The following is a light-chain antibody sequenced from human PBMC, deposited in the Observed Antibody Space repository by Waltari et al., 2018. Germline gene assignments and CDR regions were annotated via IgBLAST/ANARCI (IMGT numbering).Light chain of an antibody. CDR3: QSYDSSLSGWV. V-gene: IGLV1-40*01. CDR2: GNN. CDR1: SSNIGAGSY. Sequence: QSVLTQPPSVSGAPGQRVTIPCTGSSSNIGAGSYVHWYQHLPGTAPKLLIHGNNNRPSGVPDRFSGSRSGTSASLAITGLQAEDEADYYCQSYDSSLSGWVFGGGTKLTVL. J-gene: IGLJ3*02.